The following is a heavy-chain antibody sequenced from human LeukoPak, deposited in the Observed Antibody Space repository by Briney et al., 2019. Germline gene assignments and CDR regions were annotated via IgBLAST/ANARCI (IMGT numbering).Heavy chain of an antibody. Sequence: AGGSLRLSCAASGFTISSYGMHWVRQAPGKGLGWVAVISYDGSNKYYADSVKARFTISRDNSKNTLYLQMNSLSAEDTAVYYCASEGNRDYWGQGTLVTVSS. V-gene: IGHV3-30*04. J-gene: IGHJ4*02. CDR2: ISYDGSNK. D-gene: IGHD1/OR15-1a*01. CDR3: ASEGNRDY. CDR1: GFTISSYG.